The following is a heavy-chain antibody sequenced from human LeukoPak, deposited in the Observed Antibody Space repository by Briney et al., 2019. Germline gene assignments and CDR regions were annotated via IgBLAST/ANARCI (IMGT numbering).Heavy chain of an antibody. Sequence: PSETLSLTCTVSGGSMSSSTYYWGWIRQPPGKGLEWIGSISYSGSTYYNPPLKSRVTLSVDTSKNQFSLKVNSVTAADTAVYYCGRSFDAKSVGYWGQGTLVTVSS. D-gene: IGHD2-8*01. CDR2: ISYSGST. CDR3: GRSFDAKSVGY. J-gene: IGHJ4*02. V-gene: IGHV4-39*01. CDR1: GGSMSSSTYY.